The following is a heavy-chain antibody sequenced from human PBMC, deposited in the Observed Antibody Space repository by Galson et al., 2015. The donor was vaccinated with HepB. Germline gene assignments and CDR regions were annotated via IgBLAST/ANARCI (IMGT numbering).Heavy chain of an antibody. Sequence: SLRLSCAASGFSFTRYAMTWVRQAPGKGLEWVSSITSSGGTSYYTDSVKGRFPVSRDNSKNTLLLQLNSLRAEDTAMYSFAKDGIMVANNPYHFHYWGQGTLVTVSS. CDR1: GFSFTRYA. D-gene: IGHD2-15*01. CDR2: ITSSGGTS. V-gene: IGHV3-23*01. CDR3: AKDGIMVANNPYHFHY. J-gene: IGHJ4*02.